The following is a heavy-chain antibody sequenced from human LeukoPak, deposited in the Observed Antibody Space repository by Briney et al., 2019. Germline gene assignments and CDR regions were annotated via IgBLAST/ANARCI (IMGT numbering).Heavy chain of an antibody. CDR2: ITTNGGRT. CDR3: AIMHGYYDGTGYWVQ. V-gene: IGHV3-23*01. J-gene: IGHJ1*01. CDR1: AFTFASYG. Sequence: PGRSLRLSCAASAFTFASYGMSWVRQAPGKGLEWVSFITTNGGRTSYADSVEGRFTISRDNPRNTLYMQMNSLRDEDTAVYYCAIMHGYYDGTGYWVQWGQGTLVTVSS. D-gene: IGHD3-22*01.